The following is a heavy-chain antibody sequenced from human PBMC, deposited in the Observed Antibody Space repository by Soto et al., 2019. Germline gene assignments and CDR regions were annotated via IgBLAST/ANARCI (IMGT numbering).Heavy chain of an antibody. CDR1: GFIFSSSA. D-gene: IGHD5-18*01. J-gene: IGHJ4*01. V-gene: IGHV3-23*01. CDR2: LSAGGTAT. Sequence: EVQLLESGGGLVQPGGSLRQSCAASGFIFSSSAMTWVRQAPGKGLEWVSGLSAGGTATYYADSVKGRFTISRDNSKNTLYLQVNSLRVEDTALYYCARAVGGFSYAYLPADWGHGTLVTVSS. CDR3: ARAVGGFSYAYLPAD.